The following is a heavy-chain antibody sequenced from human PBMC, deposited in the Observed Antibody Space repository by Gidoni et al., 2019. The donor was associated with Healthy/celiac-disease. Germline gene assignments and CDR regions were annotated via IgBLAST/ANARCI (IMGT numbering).Heavy chain of an antibody. V-gene: IGHV4-34*01. CDR3: ARPPNYYGSGSSEYFQH. CDR2: INHSGST. J-gene: IGHJ1*01. CDR1: GGSFSGYY. D-gene: IGHD3-10*01. Sequence: QVQLQQWGAGLLKPSETLSLTCAVYGGSFSGYYWSWIRQPPGKGLEWIGEINHSGSTNYNPSLKSRVTISVDTSKNQFSLKLSSVTAADTAVYYCARPPNYYGSGSSEYFQHWGQGTLVTVSS.